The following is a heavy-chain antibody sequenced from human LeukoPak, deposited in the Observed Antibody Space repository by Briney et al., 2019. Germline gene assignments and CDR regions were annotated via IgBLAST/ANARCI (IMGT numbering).Heavy chain of an antibody. CDR1: GFTFSSYG. Sequence: GGSLRLSCAASGFTFSSYGMHWVRQAPGKGLEWVAVISYDGSNKYYADSVKGRFTISRDNSKNTLYLQMNSLRAEDTAVYYCAKDPGYSSSSGEFYWGQGTLVTVSS. D-gene: IGHD6-6*01. V-gene: IGHV3-30*18. CDR3: AKDPGYSSSSGEFY. CDR2: ISYDGSNK. J-gene: IGHJ4*02.